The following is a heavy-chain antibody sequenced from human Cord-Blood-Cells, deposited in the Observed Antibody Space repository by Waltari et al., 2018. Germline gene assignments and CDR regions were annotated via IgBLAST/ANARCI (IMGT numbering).Heavy chain of an antibody. V-gene: IGHV4-34*01. Sequence: QVQLQQWGAGLLKPSETLSLTCAVYGGSFSGYYWSWIRQPPGKGLEWIGEINHSVSTNQNPSHKRRVTISVDTSKNQFSLELGSVTAADTAVYYCARGPGCSGGSCYVFDDWGQGTLVTGSS. D-gene: IGHD2-15*01. J-gene: IGHJ4*02. CDR3: ARGPGCSGGSCYVFDD. CDR2: INHSVST. CDR1: GGSFSGYY.